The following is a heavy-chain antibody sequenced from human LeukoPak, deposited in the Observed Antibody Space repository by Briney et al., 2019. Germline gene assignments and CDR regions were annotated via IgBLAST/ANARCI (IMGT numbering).Heavy chain of an antibody. CDR3: AKGEWDTAMATYY. CDR2: ISYDGSNK. Sequence: GGSLRLSCAASGFTFSSYGMHWVRQAPCKGLEWVAVISYDGSNKYYAPPVNGRFTISRDNSKNTLHLQMNSLRAEDTAVYYCAKGEWDTAMATYYWGQGTLVTVSS. J-gene: IGHJ4*02. V-gene: IGHV3-30*18. CDR1: GFTFSSYG. D-gene: IGHD5-18*01.